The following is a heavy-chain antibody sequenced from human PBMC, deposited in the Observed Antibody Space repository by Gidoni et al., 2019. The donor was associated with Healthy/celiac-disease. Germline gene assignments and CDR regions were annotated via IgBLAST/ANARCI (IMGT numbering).Heavy chain of an antibody. CDR2: IYYSGST. CDR3: ARHAYDFQLDY. J-gene: IGHJ4*02. D-gene: IGHD3-3*01. Sequence: QVQLQESGPGLEKPSETLSLTCTVSGGSISSYSWSWIRQPPGKGLEWIGYIYYSGSTNYNPSLKSRVTISVDTSKNQFSLKLSSVTAADTAVYYCARHAYDFQLDYWGQGTLVTVSS. V-gene: IGHV4-59*08. CDR1: GGSISSYS.